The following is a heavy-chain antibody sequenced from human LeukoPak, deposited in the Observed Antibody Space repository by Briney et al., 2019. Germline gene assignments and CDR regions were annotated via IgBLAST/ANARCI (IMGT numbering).Heavy chain of an antibody. Sequence: PSETLSLTCTVSGGSISSYYWSWIRQPPGKGLEWIGYIYYSGSTNYNPSLKSRVAISVVTSKNQFSLKLSSVTAADTAVYYCARGYYGSGRSDSYYMDVWGKGTTVTVSS. D-gene: IGHD3-10*01. CDR3: ARGYYGSGRSDSYYMDV. CDR1: GGSISSYY. CDR2: IYYSGST. J-gene: IGHJ6*03. V-gene: IGHV4-59*01.